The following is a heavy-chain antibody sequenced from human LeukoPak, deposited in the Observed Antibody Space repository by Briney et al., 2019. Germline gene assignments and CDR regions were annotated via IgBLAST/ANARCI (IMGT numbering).Heavy chain of an antibody. Sequence: ASVKVSCKASGYTFTSYHMHWVRQAPGQGLEWTGIINPSGGSTSYAQKFQGRVNMTRDTSTSTVYMELSSLRSEDTAVYYCARDVGVAVYYMDVWGKGTTVTVSS. V-gene: IGHV1-46*01. CDR2: INPSGGST. CDR3: ARDVGVAVYYMDV. CDR1: GYTFTSYH. D-gene: IGHD2-15*01. J-gene: IGHJ6*03.